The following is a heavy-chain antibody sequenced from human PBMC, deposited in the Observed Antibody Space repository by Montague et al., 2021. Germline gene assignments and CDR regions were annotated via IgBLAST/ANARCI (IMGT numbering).Heavy chain of an antibody. D-gene: IGHD3-10*01. Sequence: SLRLSCAVSGFTFGTYAMRWVRQAPGKGLEWVSGITDGGGNIYYADSVKGRFTISRDNSKSTLYLQMSSLRPDDTAVYYCAKDTRGCYYPPYNMDVWGQGTTVTVSS. V-gene: IGHV3-23*01. CDR1: GFTFGTYA. J-gene: IGHJ6*02. CDR3: AKDTRGCYYPPYNMDV. CDR2: ITDGGGNI.